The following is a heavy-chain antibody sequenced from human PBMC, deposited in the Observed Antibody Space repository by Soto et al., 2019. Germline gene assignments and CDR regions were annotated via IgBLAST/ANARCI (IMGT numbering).Heavy chain of an antibody. V-gene: IGHV1-18*01. CDR3: ARCYCSVGSCYTCWHFDL. CDR2: IGPYNGNT. Sequence: QVQLVQSAAEVKKPGASVKVSCKASGYTFSNFGLSWVRQAPGQGLEWMGWIGPYNGNTDHAQKFQDRVTMTTDTSTNTAYMELRGLTSDDTAVYYCARCYCSVGSCYTCWHFDLWGRGTLVTLSS. J-gene: IGHJ2*01. CDR1: GYTFSNFG. D-gene: IGHD2-15*01.